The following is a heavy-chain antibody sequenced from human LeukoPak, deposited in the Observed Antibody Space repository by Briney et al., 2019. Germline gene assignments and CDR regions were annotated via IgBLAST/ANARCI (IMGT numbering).Heavy chain of an antibody. V-gene: IGHV3-9*01. D-gene: IGHD5-24*01. J-gene: IGHJ4*02. Sequence: AGGSLRLSCAVSGFSFDDYVMHWVRQVPGKGLEWVSGISWNSDNIDYADSVKGRFTTSRDNAKNSLYLQMNSLRAEDTAVYYCARDREDGYNYLDYWGQGTLVTVSS. CDR1: GFSFDDYV. CDR3: ARDREDGYNYLDY. CDR2: ISWNSDNI.